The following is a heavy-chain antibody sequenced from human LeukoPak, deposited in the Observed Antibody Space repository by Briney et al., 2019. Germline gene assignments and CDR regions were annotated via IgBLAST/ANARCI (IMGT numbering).Heavy chain of an antibody. D-gene: IGHD2-2*01. CDR2: ISSRGSTI. CDR3: ARVPFLRAGWFDP. J-gene: IGHJ5*02. Sequence: GALRLSCAASGFTFSSYEMNWVRQAPGKGLEWVSYISSRGSTIYYADSVNGRFTISRDNAKTSLYLQMNSLRAEDTAVYYCARVPFLRAGWFDPWGQGTLVTVSS. CDR1: GFTFSSYE. V-gene: IGHV3-48*03.